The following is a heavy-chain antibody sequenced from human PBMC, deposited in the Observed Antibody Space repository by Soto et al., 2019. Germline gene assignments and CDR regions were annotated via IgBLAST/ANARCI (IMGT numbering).Heavy chain of an antibody. V-gene: IGHV4-39*01. J-gene: IGHJ5*02. D-gene: IGHD3-22*01. CDR1: GGSISSSSYY. CDR2: IYYSGST. Sequence: RSLPCTVSGGSISSSSYYWGWIRQPPGKGLEWIGSIYYSGSTYYNPSLKSRVTISVDTSKNQFSLKLSSVTAADTAVYYCARGGARHYYYDSSGYYSPLDNWFDPWGQGTLVTVSS. CDR3: ARGGARHYYYDSSGYYSPLDNWFDP.